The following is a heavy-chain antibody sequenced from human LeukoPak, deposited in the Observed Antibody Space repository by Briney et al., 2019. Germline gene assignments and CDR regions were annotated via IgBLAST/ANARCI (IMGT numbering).Heavy chain of an antibody. D-gene: IGHD7-27*01. CDR1: EFTFSSYN. Sequence: GGSLRLSCAASEFTFSSYNMNWVRQAPGKGLEWVSSISSSSDYIYYADSVKGRFTISRDNAKNSLYLQMKSLRAEDTALYYCAKDINWASFESWGQRTLVTVST. CDR2: ISSSSDYI. J-gene: IGHJ4*02. V-gene: IGHV3-21*04. CDR3: AKDINWASFES.